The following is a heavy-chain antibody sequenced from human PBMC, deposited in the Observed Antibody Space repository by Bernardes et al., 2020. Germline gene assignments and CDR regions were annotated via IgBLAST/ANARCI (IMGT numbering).Heavy chain of an antibody. D-gene: IGHD2-2*01. CDR2: IIPILGTA. J-gene: IGHJ1*01. CDR3: ELVVPATRPVQH. Sequence: AVKVSCKASGGTFSRYAISWVRQAPGQGLEWMGGIIPILGTANYAQKFQGRVSMIADKSTNTTYMELNSLRSEDTAVYYCELVVPATRPVQHWGQGTLVTVSS. V-gene: IGHV1-69*06. CDR1: GGTFSRYA.